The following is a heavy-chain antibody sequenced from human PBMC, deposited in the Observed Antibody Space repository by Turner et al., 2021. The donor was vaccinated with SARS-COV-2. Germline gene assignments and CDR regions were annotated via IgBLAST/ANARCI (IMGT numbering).Heavy chain of an antibody. J-gene: IGHJ4*02. CDR3: AKGFGDYVDY. CDR2: ISSSSSYI. D-gene: IGHD3-16*01. V-gene: IGHV3-21*01. Sequence: EAQLVESGGGLVKPGGSLRVSCAASGFTFSSYGMNWVRQAPGKGLEWVSSISSSSSYIYYADSLKGRFTISRGNSKNTLYLQMNSLRAEDTAVYYCAKGFGDYVDYWGQGTLVTVSS. CDR1: GFTFSSYG.